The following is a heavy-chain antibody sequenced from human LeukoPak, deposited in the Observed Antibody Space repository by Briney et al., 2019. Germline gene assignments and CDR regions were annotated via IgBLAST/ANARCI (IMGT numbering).Heavy chain of an antibody. CDR2: INPNSGGT. V-gene: IGHV1-2*02. CDR3: AREVLSSGWYEIDY. Sequence: GASVKVSRKASGYTFTGYYMHWVRQAPGQGLEWMGWINPNSGGTNYAQKFQGRVTMTRDTSISTAYMELSRLRSDDTAVYYCAREVLSSGWYEIDYWGQGTLVTVSS. D-gene: IGHD6-19*01. J-gene: IGHJ4*02. CDR1: GYTFTGYY.